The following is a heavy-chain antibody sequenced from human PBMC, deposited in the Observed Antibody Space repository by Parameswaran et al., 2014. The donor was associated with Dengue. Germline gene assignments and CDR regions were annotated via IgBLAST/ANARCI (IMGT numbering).Heavy chain of an antibody. CDR3: ASSNWFDP. V-gene: IGHV1-2*02. CDR2: INPNSGGT. J-gene: IGHJ5*02. Sequence: WVRQAPGQGLEWMGWINPNSGGTNYAQKFQGRVTMTRDTSISTAYMELSRLRSDDTAVYYCASSNWFDPWGQGTLVTVSS.